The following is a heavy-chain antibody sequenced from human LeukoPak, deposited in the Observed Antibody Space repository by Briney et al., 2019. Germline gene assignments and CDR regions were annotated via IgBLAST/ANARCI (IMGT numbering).Heavy chain of an antibody. D-gene: IGHD3-10*01. J-gene: IGHJ4*02. CDR2: IYDNGRT. CDR3: ARDLLGRGGSFDY. V-gene: IGHV4-59*01. CDR1: GGSISTYY. Sequence: SETLSLTCTVSGGSISTYYWSWIRQPPGKGLEWIGYIYDNGRTNYNPSLKSRVTMSVETSKNQFSLKLTPVTAPDTAVYYCARDLLGRGGSFDYWGQGTLVTVSS.